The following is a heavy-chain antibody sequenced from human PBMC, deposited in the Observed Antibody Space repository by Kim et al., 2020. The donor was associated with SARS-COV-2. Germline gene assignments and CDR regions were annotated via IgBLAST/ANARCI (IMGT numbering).Heavy chain of an antibody. V-gene: IGHV3-15*01. J-gene: IGHJ6*02. CDR2: IKRKTDGETT. D-gene: IGHD1-26*01. Sequence: GGSLRLSCAASGFTFSIAWMTWVRQAPGKGLEWVGRIKRKTDGETTDYAAPVKGRFTISRDDSKNTLYLQMNGLKTEDTAVYYCTTDWDDVDVWGQGTTVTVSS. CDR3: TTDWDDVDV. CDR1: GFTFSIAW.